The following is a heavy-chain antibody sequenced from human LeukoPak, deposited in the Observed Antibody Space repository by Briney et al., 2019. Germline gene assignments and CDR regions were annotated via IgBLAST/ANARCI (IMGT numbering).Heavy chain of an antibody. CDR2: INPSGGST. Sequence: ASVKVSCKASGYTFTSYYMHWVRQAPGQGLEWMGIINPSGGSTSYAQKFQGRVTMTRNTSISTAYMELSSLRSEDTAVYYCARPCMVAAAGTKGRRAGSKYYFDYWGQGTLVTVSS. CDR1: GYTFTSYY. D-gene: IGHD6-13*01. V-gene: IGHV1-46*01. CDR3: ARPCMVAAAGTKGRRAGSKYYFDY. J-gene: IGHJ4*02.